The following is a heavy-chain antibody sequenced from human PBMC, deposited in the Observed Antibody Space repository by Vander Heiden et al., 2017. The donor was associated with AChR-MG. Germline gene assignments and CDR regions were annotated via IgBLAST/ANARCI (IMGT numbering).Heavy chain of an antibody. J-gene: IGHJ4*02. V-gene: IGHV3-30*18. D-gene: IGHD6-19*01. Sequence: QVQLVESGGGVVQPGRSLRLSCAASGFTSSGYGMHWVGQAPGKGLEWVAVISYDGSNKYYADSVKGRFTISRDNSKNTLYLQMNSLRAEDTAVYYCAKDRGYSSPRMFLDYWGQGTLVTVSS. CDR1: GFTSSGYG. CDR2: ISYDGSNK. CDR3: AKDRGYSSPRMFLDY.